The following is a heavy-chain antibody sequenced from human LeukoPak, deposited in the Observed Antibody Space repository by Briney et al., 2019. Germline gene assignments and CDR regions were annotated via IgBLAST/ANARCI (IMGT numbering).Heavy chain of an antibody. CDR2: IIPIFGTA. CDR3: TRRGTTVTTIGPPEGMDV. D-gene: IGHD4-17*01. V-gene: IGHV1-69*13. Sequence: SVKVSCKASGGTFSSYAISWVRQAPGQGLEWMGGIIPIFGTANYAQKFQGRVTITADESTSTAYMELSSLRSEDTAVYYCTRRGTTVTTIGPPEGMDVWGQGTMVTVSS. J-gene: IGHJ3*01. CDR1: GGTFSSYA.